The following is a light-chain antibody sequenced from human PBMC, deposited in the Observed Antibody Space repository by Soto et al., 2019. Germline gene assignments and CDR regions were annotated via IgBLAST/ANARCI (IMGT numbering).Light chain of an antibody. Sequence: QSALTQPRSVSGYPGQSVTISCTGTSSDVGGYNYVSWYQQHPGKAPKLMIYDVSKRPSGVPDRFSGSKSGNSASLTISGLQAEDEADYYCCSYAGSYTVFGGGTKVTVL. CDR1: SSDVGGYNY. V-gene: IGLV2-11*01. CDR3: CSYAGSYTV. CDR2: DVS. J-gene: IGLJ3*02.